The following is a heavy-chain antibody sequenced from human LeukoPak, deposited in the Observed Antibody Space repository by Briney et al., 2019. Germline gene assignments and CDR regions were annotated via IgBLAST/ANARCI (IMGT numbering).Heavy chain of an antibody. J-gene: IGHJ4*02. Sequence: SETLSLTCTVSGDSISSGDYYWTWIRQPPGKGLEWIGYIYYNGITYYHPSLKSRVIISVDQPKKQSSLKLSSVTAADTAVYYCAGAVTGYYLSHYYFPYWGRGTLVTVSS. D-gene: IGHD3-9*01. CDR2: IYYNGIT. V-gene: IGHV4-30-4*01. CDR1: GDSISSGDYY. CDR3: AGAVTGYYLSHYYFPY.